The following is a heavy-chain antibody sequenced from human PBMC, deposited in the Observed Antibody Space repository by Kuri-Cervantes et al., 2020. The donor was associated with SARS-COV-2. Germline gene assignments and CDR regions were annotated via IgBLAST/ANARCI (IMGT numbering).Heavy chain of an antibody. V-gene: IGHV3-9*01. CDR1: GFTFDDYA. J-gene: IGHJ4*02. D-gene: IGHD1-1*01. Sequence: SLKISCAASGFTFDDYAMHWVRQAPGKGLEWVSGISWNSGSIGYADSVKGRFTISRDNAKNSLYLQMNSLRAEDTALYYCAKTAFNLERWEFLYYFDYWGQGTLVTVSS. CDR2: ISWNSGSI. CDR3: AKTAFNLERWEFLYYFDY.